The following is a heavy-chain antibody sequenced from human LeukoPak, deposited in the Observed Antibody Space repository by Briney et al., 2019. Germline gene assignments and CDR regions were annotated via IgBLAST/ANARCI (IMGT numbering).Heavy chain of an antibody. D-gene: IGHD3/OR15-3a*01. CDR3: ARGHDFWPGYSFYYYMDV. J-gene: IGHJ6*03. CDR2: IYTSGST. Sequence: ASETLSLACTVSGGSISSGSYYWSWIRQPAEKGLEWIGRIYTSGSTNYNPSLKSRVTISLDTSKNQFSLKLGSVTAADTAVYYCARGHDFWPGYSFYYYMDVWGKGTTVTVSS. CDR1: GGSISSGSYY. V-gene: IGHV4-61*02.